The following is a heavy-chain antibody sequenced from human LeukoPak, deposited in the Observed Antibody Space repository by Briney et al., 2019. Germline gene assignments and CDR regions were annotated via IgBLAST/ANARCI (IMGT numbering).Heavy chain of an antibody. CDR2: FDPEDGET. J-gene: IGHJ3*02. V-gene: IGHV1-24*01. Sequence: ASVKVSCKVSGYTLTELSMHWVRQAPGKGLEWMGGFDPEDGETICAQKFQGRVTMTEDASTDTTYMEVSSLRSEDTAVYYCATSSGFGAFDIWGQGTIVTVSS. D-gene: IGHD3-22*01. CDR1: GYTLTELS. CDR3: ATSSGFGAFDI.